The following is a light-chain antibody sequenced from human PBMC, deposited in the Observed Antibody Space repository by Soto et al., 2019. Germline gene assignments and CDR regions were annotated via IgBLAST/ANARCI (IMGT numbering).Light chain of an antibody. CDR3: MQGTLLPIT. J-gene: IGKJ5*01. CDR2: KVS. V-gene: IGKV2-30*02. CDR1: XXXVHSDGIAY. Sequence: VVMTRYQISLPVTXXXPXXXXXXXXXXXVHSDGIAYFSWFQQRPGRSPRRLIYKVSNRDSGVPARFSGSGSGTDFALKISRLEAEDVGVYYCMQGTLLPITFCHGTLLAIK.